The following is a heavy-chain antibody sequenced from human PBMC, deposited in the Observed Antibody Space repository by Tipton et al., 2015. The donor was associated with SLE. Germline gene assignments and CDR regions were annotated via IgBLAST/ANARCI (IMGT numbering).Heavy chain of an antibody. Sequence: TLSLTCAVYGGSFSGYYWSWIRQPPGKGLEWIGEINHSGSTNYNPSLKSRVTISVDTSKNQFSLKLSSVTAADTAVYYCARTYSGISPYSMDVWGQGTTVTVSS. CDR3: ARTYSGISPYSMDV. V-gene: IGHV4-34*01. CDR1: GGSFSGYY. J-gene: IGHJ6*02. CDR2: INHSGST. D-gene: IGHD1-26*01.